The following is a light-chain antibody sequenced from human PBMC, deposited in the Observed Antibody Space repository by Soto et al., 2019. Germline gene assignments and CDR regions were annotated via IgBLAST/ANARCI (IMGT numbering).Light chain of an antibody. CDR1: QSVGSN. J-gene: IGKJ1*01. CDR2: GAS. Sequence: EIVMTQSPVTLSVSPGERATLSCRTSQSVGSNLAWYQQKPGQAPRLLIYGASTRATGIPARFSGIGSGTACTLTISGLQAEDFAVYYCQQYYNWWTFGQGAKVEIK. V-gene: IGKV3-15*01. CDR3: QQYYNWWT.